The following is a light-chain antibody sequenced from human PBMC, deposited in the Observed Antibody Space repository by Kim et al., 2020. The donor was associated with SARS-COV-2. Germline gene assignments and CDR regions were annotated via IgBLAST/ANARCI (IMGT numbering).Light chain of an antibody. V-gene: IGKV3-15*01. CDR2: GAS. Sequence: EIVMTQSPATLSMSPGERATLSCRASQSVSSSLAWYQQKPGQAPRLLIYGASTRASGIPARFSGGGSGTEFTLAISSLQSEDFAVYCCQQYNDWPLTFGGGTKVDIK. CDR1: QSVSSS. J-gene: IGKJ4*01. CDR3: QQYNDWPLT.